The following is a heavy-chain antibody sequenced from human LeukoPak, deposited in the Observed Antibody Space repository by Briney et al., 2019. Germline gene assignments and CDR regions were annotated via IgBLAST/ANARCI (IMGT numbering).Heavy chain of an antibody. Sequence: GRSLRLSCAASGFTFDDYAMHWVRQAPGKGLEWVSGISWNSGNIGYADSVKGRFTISRDNAKNSLYLQMNSLRAGDTALYYCAKGGIHRGYYYYYMDVWGKGTTVTISS. CDR1: GFTFDDYA. V-gene: IGHV3-9*01. CDR2: ISWNSGNI. J-gene: IGHJ6*03. CDR3: AKGGIHRGYYYYYMDV. D-gene: IGHD6-13*01.